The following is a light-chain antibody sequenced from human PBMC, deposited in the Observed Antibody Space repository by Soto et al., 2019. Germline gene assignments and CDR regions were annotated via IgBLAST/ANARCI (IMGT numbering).Light chain of an antibody. CDR3: MQAAQTPYT. CDR2: MGS. CDR1: QSLPLHNGNNY. J-gene: IGKJ2*01. Sequence: EIVMTQSPLSLPVSPGEPASISCRSSQSLPLHNGNNYLDWYLQKPGQSPQVLIYMGSNRASGAPDRFSGSVSGTDFTLKISRVEAEDVGLYYCMQAAQTPYTFGQGTKLEI. V-gene: IGKV2-28*01.